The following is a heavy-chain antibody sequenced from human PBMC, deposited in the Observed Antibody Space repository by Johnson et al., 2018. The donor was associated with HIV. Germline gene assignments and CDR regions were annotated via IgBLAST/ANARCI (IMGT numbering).Heavy chain of an antibody. CDR1: GFTFSTFA. CDR2: ISYDGTNN. J-gene: IGHJ3*02. CDR3: ARPAGDFWSGYYDAFEI. D-gene: IGHD3-3*01. V-gene: IGHV3-30*04. Sequence: VLLLESGGGVVQPGTSLRLSCAASGFTFSTFAMHWVRQAPGKGLEWVAVISYDGTNNQNGDSVKGRFTISRDNSKNTLYLQMNSLRAEDTAVYYCARPAGDFWSGYYDAFEIWGQGTMVTVSS.